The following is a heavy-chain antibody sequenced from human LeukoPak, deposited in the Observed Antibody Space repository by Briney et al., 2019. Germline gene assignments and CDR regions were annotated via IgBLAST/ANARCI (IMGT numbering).Heavy chain of an antibody. CDR3: ARDVDSYSSSWYPYSSGWYLDY. D-gene: IGHD6-13*01. V-gene: IGHV4-4*07. Sequence: KTSETLSLTCPVSGGSISSYYWSWIRQSAGQGLEWIGRICSSGSTNYNPSLKSRVTMSVDTSKNQFSLKLSSVTAADTAVYYCARDVDSYSSSWYPYSSGWYLDYWGQGTLVTVSS. CDR1: GGSISSYY. J-gene: IGHJ4*02. CDR2: ICSSGST.